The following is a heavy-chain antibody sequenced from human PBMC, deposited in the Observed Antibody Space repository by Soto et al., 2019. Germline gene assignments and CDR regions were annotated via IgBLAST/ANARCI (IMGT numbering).Heavy chain of an antibody. V-gene: IGHV3-7*01. CDR2: INPDGSEK. CDR1: GFTFGSFW. CDR3: SRSLDS. Sequence: QTGGSLRLSCAASGFTFGSFWMDWVRQAPGKGLEWVANINPDGSEKRYVDSVKGRFTISRDNAKNSLYLQMTSLTAEDSALYYCSRSLDSWGQGARVTVSS. J-gene: IGHJ4*02.